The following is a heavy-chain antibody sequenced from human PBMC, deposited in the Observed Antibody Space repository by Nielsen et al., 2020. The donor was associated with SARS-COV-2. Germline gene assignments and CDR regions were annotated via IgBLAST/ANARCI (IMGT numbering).Heavy chain of an antibody. CDR1: GYTFTAYA. D-gene: IGHD6-19*01. Sequence: ASVKVSCKASGYTFTAYAIHWVRQDPGQSLEWMGWINAGNGNTKYSQKFQGRVTMTRDTSANTAYMELSSLSSEDTAVYYCARITPSSGWDYWGQGTLVTVSS. CDR2: INAGNGNT. J-gene: IGHJ4*02. CDR3: ARITPSSGWDY. V-gene: IGHV1-3*01.